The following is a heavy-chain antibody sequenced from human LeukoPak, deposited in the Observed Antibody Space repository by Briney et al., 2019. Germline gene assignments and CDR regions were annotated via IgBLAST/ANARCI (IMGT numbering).Heavy chain of an antibody. Sequence: ASVKVSCKASGYSFTGYYMHWVRQAPGQGLERMGWINPNSGGTNYAQKFQGRITMTRDTSISTAYMELSSLRSDDTAVYYCARDGVGAKTTYDYWGQGTLVTVSS. CDR1: GYSFTGYY. CDR3: ARDGVGAKTTYDY. V-gene: IGHV1-2*02. D-gene: IGHD1-26*01. CDR2: INPNSGGT. J-gene: IGHJ4*02.